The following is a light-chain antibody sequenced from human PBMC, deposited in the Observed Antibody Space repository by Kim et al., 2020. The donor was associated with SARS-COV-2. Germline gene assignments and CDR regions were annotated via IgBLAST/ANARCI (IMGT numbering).Light chain of an antibody. J-gene: IGKJ3*01. CDR2: AAS. Sequence: DIQMTQSPSSLSASVGDRVTITCRASQNINSHLNWYHQKPGRAPKLLIYAASTLQGGVPSRFSGGGSETDFTLTINSLQPEDFATYFCQQTYISPFTFGPGTKVDIK. V-gene: IGKV1-39*01. CDR1: QNINSH. CDR3: QQTYISPFT.